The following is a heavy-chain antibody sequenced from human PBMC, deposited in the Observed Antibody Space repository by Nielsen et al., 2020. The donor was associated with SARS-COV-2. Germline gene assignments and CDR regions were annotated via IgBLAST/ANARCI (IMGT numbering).Heavy chain of an antibody. D-gene: IGHD3-10*01. CDR3: ASVYGSGSNLDY. Sequence: SLKISCAGSGFSFDDFAMHWVRQAPGKGLEWVAGITWDSVTRTYADSVTGRFTISRDNSKSTLYLQMNSLRPEDTAVFYCASVYGSGSNLDYWGQGTLVTVSS. CDR1: GFSFDDFA. CDR2: ITWDSVTR. J-gene: IGHJ4*02. V-gene: IGHV3-9*01.